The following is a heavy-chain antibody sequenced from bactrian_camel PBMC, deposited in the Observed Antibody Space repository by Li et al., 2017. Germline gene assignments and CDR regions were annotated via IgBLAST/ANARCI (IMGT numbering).Heavy chain of an antibody. CDR1: GYTSY. CDR3: AAGSSRGVPFRERGYPY. J-gene: IGHJ4*01. CDR2: IDNDGTT. Sequence: HVQLVESGGGSVQAGGSLRLSCAPSGYTSYMGWFRQAPGKEREGVAAIDNDGTTDYVDSVKGRFTISQDPTKNAVYLQMDSLTPEDTAMYYCAAGSSRGVPFRERGYPYWGQGTQVNV. D-gene: IGHD5*01. V-gene: IGHV3S53*01.